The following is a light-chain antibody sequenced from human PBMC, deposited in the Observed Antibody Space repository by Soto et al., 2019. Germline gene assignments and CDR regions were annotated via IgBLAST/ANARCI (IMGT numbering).Light chain of an antibody. CDR1: SSDVGANIF. Sequence: QSALTQPASVSGSPGQSITISCTGTSSDVGANIFVSWYQQHPGKVPKFMIYTVSSRPSGVSQRFSGSKSSNTASLTISGLQAEDEADYYCSSFTTDSTYVFGTGTKVTVL. CDR3: SSFTTDSTYV. CDR2: TVS. V-gene: IGLV2-14*01. J-gene: IGLJ1*01.